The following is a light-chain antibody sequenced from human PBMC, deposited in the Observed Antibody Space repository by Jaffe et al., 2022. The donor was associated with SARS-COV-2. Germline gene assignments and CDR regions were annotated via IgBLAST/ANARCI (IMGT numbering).Light chain of an antibody. V-gene: IGKV1-39*01. CDR1: QSISIY. CDR2: GAS. Sequence: DIQMTQSPSSLAASVGDRVTITCRSSQSISIYLNWYQQKPGEAPKVLIYGASSLQSGVPSRFSGSGSGTDFTLTIKSLQPEDFATYYCQQSYSTVWTFGQGTKVEVK. J-gene: IGKJ1*01. CDR3: QQSYSTVWT.